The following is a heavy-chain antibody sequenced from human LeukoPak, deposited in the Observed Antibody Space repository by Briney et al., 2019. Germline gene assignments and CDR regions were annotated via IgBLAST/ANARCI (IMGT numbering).Heavy chain of an antibody. D-gene: IGHD3-10*01. V-gene: IGHV4-30-4*08. J-gene: IGHJ6*02. CDR1: GGSISSGDYY. Sequence: PSQTLSLTCTVSGGSISSGDYYWSWIRQPPGKGLEWIGEINHSGSTNYNPSLKSRVTISVDTSKNQFSLKLSSVTAADTAVYYCARRGSGRAYYYGMDVWGQGTTVTVSS. CDR3: ARRGSGRAYYYGMDV. CDR2: INHSGST.